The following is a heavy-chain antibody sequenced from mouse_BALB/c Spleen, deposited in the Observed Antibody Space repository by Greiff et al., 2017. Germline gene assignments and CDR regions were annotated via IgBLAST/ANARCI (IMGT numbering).Heavy chain of an antibody. J-gene: IGHJ2*01. CDR2: ISYSGST. Sequence: VQLKESGPGLVKPSQSLSLTCTVTGYSITSDYAWNWIRQFPGNKLEWMGYISYSGSTSYNPSLKSRISITRDTSKNQFFLQLNSVTTEDTATYYCAKSTMITYYFDYWGQGTTLTVSS. CDR3: AKSTMITYYFDY. CDR1: GYSITSDYA. D-gene: IGHD2-4*01. V-gene: IGHV3-2*02.